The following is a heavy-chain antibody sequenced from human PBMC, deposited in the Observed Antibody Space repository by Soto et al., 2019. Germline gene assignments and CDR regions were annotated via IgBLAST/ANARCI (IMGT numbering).Heavy chain of an antibody. CDR1: GGSISSGGYY. CDR2: IYYSGST. D-gene: IGHD3-22*01. V-gene: IGHV4-31*03. Sequence: SETLSLTCTVSGGSISSGGYYWSWIRQHPGKGLEWIGYIYYSGSTYYNPSLKSRVTISVDASKNQFSLKLSSVTAADTAVYYCARGSVGSGYYTNIFDYWGQGTLVTVS. CDR3: ARGSVGSGYYTNIFDY. J-gene: IGHJ4*02.